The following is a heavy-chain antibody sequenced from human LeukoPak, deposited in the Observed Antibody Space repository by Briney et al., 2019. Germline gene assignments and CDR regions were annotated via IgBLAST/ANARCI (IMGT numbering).Heavy chain of an antibody. CDR1: GFTFSSYA. J-gene: IGHJ5*02. Sequence: PGGSLRLSCAASGFTFSSYAMSWVREAPARGLEWVSSLRGNGDTFYADSVKGRFTLSRDDSRNTVYLQLNNLRVEDTAVYYCAKHDPRRVVITNWFDPWGQGTLVTVSS. D-gene: IGHD3-22*01. CDR2: LRGNGDT. CDR3: AKHDPRRVVITNWFDP. V-gene: IGHV3-23*01.